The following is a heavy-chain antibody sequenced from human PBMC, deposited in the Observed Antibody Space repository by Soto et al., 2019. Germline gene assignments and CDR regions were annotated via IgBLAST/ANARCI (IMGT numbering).Heavy chain of an antibody. J-gene: IGHJ4*02. CDR3: ARRGSGHTFDY. CDR1: GASISRTGFH. V-gene: IGHV4-39*01. Sequence: RLPETLSLTCAVSGASISRTGFHWGWIRQPPGQGLEWIGSIYEAGTTFYNSSLKSRVTISADTSKNHFSLRLSSVTAADTAVYYCARRGSGHTFDYWGQGTLVTVSS. CDR2: IYEAGTT. D-gene: IGHD3-10*01.